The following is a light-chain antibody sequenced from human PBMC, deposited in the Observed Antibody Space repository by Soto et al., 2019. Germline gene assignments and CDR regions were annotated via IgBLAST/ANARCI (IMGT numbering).Light chain of an antibody. Sequence: EIVLTQSPGSLSLSPGERATLSCRASQSVDSSFFAWYQQKPGHAPRLLIYGASNRATGIPDRFSGSGSGTDFTLTISILETEDFAVYYCQQYVSSVTFGQGTKVEV. CDR1: QSVDSSF. CDR2: GAS. CDR3: QQYVSSVT. V-gene: IGKV3-20*01. J-gene: IGKJ1*01.